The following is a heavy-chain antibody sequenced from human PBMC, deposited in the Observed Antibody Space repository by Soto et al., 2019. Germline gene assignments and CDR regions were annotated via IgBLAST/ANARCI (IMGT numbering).Heavy chain of an antibody. J-gene: IGHJ5*02. CDR2: MNPNSGNT. CDR3: ARRRVLDVNWFDP. V-gene: IGHV1-8*01. D-gene: IGHD2-8*02. Sequence: GASVKVSCKASGYTFTSYDINWVRQATGQGLEWMGWMNPNSGNTGYAQKFQGRVTMTRNTSISTAYMELSSLRSEDTAVYYCARRRVLDVNWFDPWGQGTLVTVSS. CDR1: GYTFTSYD.